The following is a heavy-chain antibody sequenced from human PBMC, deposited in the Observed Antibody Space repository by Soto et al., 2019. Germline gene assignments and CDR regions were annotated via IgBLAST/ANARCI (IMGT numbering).Heavy chain of an antibody. V-gene: IGHV3-21*01. J-gene: IGHJ6*02. CDR2: ISSSSSYI. Sequence: EVQLVESGGGLVKPGGSLRLSCAASGFTFSSYSMNWVRQAPGKGLEWVSSISSSSSYIYYADSVKGRFTISRDNAKNSLSLQMNSLRDEDTAVYYCARDGPLFGYAFGYYGMDVGGQGTTVTVSS. CDR3: ARDGPLFGYAFGYYGMDV. D-gene: IGHD3-10*02. CDR1: GFTFSSYS.